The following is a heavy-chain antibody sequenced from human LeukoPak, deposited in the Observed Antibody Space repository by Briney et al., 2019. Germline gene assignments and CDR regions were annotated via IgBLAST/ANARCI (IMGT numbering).Heavy chain of an antibody. J-gene: IGHJ6*02. CDR1: GLRFSDQY. V-gene: IGHV3-11*01. CDR3: ATLHFYAMGV. Sequence: SGGSLRLSCAASGLRFSDQYMTWIRQTPGKGLEWISFISGSGVKRFYADSMKGRFIISKDNTRNSLYLQMNSLRAEDTAIYYCATLHFYAMGVWGQGTTVTVSS. CDR2: ISGSGVKR.